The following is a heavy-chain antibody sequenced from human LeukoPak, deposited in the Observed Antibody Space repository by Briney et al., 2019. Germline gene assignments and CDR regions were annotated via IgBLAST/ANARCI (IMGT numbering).Heavy chain of an antibody. CDR3: ARGLGITLVRRPSGGWFDP. CDR2: ISAYNGNT. D-gene: IGHD3-10*01. Sequence: ASVKVSCKASRSTFPSYGISWVRHAPGQGLEWMGWISAYNGNTNYAQKFQGRVTMTTDTSTSTAYMELRSLRSDDTAVCYCARGLGITLVRRPSGGWFDPWGQGTLVTVSS. J-gene: IGHJ5*02. CDR1: RSTFPSYG. V-gene: IGHV1-18*01.